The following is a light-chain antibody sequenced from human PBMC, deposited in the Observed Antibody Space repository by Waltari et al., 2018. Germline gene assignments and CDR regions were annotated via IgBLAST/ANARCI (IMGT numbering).Light chain of an antibody. CDR1: SSNIGSNY. Sequence: QSVLTQPPSASGTPGQRVTISCSGSSSNIGSNYVYWYQQLPGTAPKLLIYRSKQRPSGVPDRFSGSKSGTSASLAIIGLRSEDEADYYCAAWDDNLSGGVFGGGTKLTVL. V-gene: IGLV1-47*01. CDR3: AAWDDNLSGGV. J-gene: IGLJ3*02. CDR2: RSK.